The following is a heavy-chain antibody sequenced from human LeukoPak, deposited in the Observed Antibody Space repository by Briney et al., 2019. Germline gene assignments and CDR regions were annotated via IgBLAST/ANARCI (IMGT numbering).Heavy chain of an antibody. J-gene: IGHJ6*03. CDR2: NYSNGNT. D-gene: IGHD3-10*01. Sequence: PSETLSLTCTVSGCSISSSSYYWICLRQPAGQGLEWFGRNYSNGNTNYNPSLKSRVAISQDMSKNQFSLKLTSVTAADTAVYYCARAPSGYGSGTYYSHYMDVGDTGTTVTVSS. V-gene: IGHV4-61*02. CDR3: ARAPSGYGSGTYYSHYMDV. CDR1: GCSISSSSYY.